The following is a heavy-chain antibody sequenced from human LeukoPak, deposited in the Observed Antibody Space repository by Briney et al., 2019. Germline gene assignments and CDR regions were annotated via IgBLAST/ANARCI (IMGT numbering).Heavy chain of an antibody. J-gene: IGHJ4*02. CDR1: GYTFTIYY. V-gene: IGHV1-46*01. CDR3: ARDEPIVVVPAALDY. D-gene: IGHD2-2*01. Sequence: ASVKVSCKASGYTFTIYYIHWVRQAPGQGLEWMGIINPSGGSTSYAQKFQGRVTMTTDTSTSTAYMELRSLRSDDTAVYYCARDEPIVVVPAALDYWGQGTLVTVSS. CDR2: INPSGGST.